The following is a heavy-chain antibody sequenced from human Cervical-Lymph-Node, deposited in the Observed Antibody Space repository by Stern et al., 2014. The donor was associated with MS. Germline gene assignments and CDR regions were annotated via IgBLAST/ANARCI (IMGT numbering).Heavy chain of an antibody. CDR3: ARGLLRNENAFDI. CDR1: GYTFTSYG. Sequence: QDQLVQSGAEVKKPGASVKVSCKASGYTFTSYGISWVRQAPGQGLELMGWISAYNGNTNYAQKLQGRVTMTTDTSTSTANMELMNLKSDDTAVYYCARGLLRNENAFDIWGQGTMVTVSS. CDR2: ISAYNGNT. J-gene: IGHJ3*02. V-gene: IGHV1-18*01. D-gene: IGHD2-15*01.